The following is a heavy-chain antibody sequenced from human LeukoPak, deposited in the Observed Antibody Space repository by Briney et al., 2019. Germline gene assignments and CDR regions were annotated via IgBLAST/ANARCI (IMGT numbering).Heavy chain of an antibody. CDR3: ARDVGWELLGFYYYGMDV. V-gene: IGHV3-11*05. CDR1: GFTFSDYY. CDR2: ISSSSSYT. J-gene: IGHJ6*02. D-gene: IGHD1-26*01. Sequence: GGSLRLSCAASGFTFSDYYMSWIPKAPGKGLEWVSYISSSSSYTNYADSVKGRFTISRDNAKNSLYLQMNSLRAEDTAVYYCARDVGWELLGFYYYGMDVWGQGTTVTVSS.